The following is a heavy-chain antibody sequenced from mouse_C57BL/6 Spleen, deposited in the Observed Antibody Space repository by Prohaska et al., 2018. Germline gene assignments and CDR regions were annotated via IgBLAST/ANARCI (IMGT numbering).Heavy chain of an antibody. CDR3: ASSYYAMDY. CDR2: ISYDGSN. J-gene: IGHJ4*01. Sequence: DVQLQDSGPGLVKPSQSLSLTCSVTGYSITSGYYWNWIRQFPGNKLECMGYISYDGSNNYNPSLKNRISITRDTSKNQFFLKLNSVTTEDTATYYCASSYYAMDYWGQGTSVTVSS. CDR1: GYSITSGYY. V-gene: IGHV3-6*01.